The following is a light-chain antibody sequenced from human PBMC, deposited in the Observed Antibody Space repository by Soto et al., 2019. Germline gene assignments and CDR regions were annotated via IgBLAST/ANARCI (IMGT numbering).Light chain of an antibody. CDR1: NNDVGSYDL. CDR3: SSYAGLATYVL. CDR2: DVT. Sequence: QSALTQPASVSGSPGQSITISCTGTNNDVGSYDLVSWYRQSPGEAPKLIIYDVTKRPSGVSDRFSASKSGNTASLTISGPQAEAEADSYCSSYAGLATYVLFGGGTKLTVL. J-gene: IGLJ2*01. V-gene: IGLV2-23*02.